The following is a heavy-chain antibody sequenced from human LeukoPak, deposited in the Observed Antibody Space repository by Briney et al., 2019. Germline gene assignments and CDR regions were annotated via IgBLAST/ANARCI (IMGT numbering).Heavy chain of an antibody. J-gene: IGHJ4*02. V-gene: IGHV4-30-4*01. CDR1: GDSFSSYY. CDR2: IYYSGST. D-gene: IGHD5-18*01. CDR3: ARGKTAMVTDY. Sequence: SETLSLTCTVSGDSFSSYYWSWIRQPPGKGLEWIGYIYYSGSTYYNPSLKSRVTISVDTSKNQFSLKLSSVTAADTAVYYCARGKTAMVTDYWGQGTLVTVSS.